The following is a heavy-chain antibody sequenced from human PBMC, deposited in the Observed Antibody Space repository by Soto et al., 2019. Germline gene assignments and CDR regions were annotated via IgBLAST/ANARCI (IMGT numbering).Heavy chain of an antibody. J-gene: IGHJ4*02. D-gene: IGHD3-10*01. Sequence: QVQLQQWGAGLLKPSETLSLICAVYGGSFSGYYWSWIRQPPGKGLERIGEINHSGSTNYNPSLKSRVTISVDTSKNQFSLKLSSVTAADTAVYYCARVPTMVRGVISGDDYFDYWGQGTLVTVSS. CDR2: INHSGST. CDR1: GGSFSGYY. CDR3: ARVPTMVRGVISGDDYFDY. V-gene: IGHV4-34*01.